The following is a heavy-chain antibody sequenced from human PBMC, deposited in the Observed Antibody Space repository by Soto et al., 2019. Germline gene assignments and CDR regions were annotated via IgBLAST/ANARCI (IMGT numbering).Heavy chain of an antibody. D-gene: IGHD2-2*01. CDR2: IYYTGST. V-gene: IGHV4-31*03. Sequence: QVQLQESGPGLVKPSQTLSLTCTVSGGSIRSGGYYWTWIRQHPGKGLEWIGYIYYTGSTYYNPSPQSRVTIPVDTSKTEFSLKLSSVTAADTAVYYCARASLGYCSSTSCRSNWFDPWGQGTLVTVSS. CDR1: GGSIRSGGYY. J-gene: IGHJ5*02. CDR3: ARASLGYCSSTSCRSNWFDP.